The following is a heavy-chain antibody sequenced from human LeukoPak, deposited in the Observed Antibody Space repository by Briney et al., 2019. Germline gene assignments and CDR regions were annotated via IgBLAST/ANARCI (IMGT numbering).Heavy chain of an antibody. D-gene: IGHD1-26*01. V-gene: IGHV3-21*01. CDR1: GFTFSSYS. Sequence: GGSQRLSCAASGFTFSSYSMNWVRQAPGKGLEWVSSISSSSSYIYYADSVKGRFTISRDNAKNSLYLQMNSLRAEDAAVYYCARDGRELPDAFDIWGQGTMVTVSS. CDR2: ISSSSSYI. J-gene: IGHJ3*02. CDR3: ARDGRELPDAFDI.